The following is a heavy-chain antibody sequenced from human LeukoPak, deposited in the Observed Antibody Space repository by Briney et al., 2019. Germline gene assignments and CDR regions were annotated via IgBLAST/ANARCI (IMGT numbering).Heavy chain of an antibody. J-gene: IGHJ4*02. Sequence: TGGSLRLSCAASGFTFSSYGMTWVRQAPGKGLEWVSAISGSGGSTYYADSVKGRFTISRDNSKNTLYLQMNSLRAEDTAVYYCAKCYNWAKGYYFDYWGQGTLATVSS. D-gene: IGHD1-20*01. CDR2: ISGSGGST. V-gene: IGHV3-23*01. CDR1: GFTFSSYG. CDR3: AKCYNWAKGYYFDY.